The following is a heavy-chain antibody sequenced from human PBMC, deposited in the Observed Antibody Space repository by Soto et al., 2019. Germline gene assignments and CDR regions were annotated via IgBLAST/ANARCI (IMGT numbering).Heavy chain of an antibody. CDR1: GGSFSGYY. J-gene: IGHJ3*02. Sequence: SETLSLTCAVYGGSFSGYYWSWIRQPPGKGLEWIGEINHSGSTNYNPSLKSRVTISVDTSKNQFSLKLSSVTAADTAVYYCARKGYCSGGSCYSRFAFDIWGQGTMVTVSS. CDR2: INHSGST. CDR3: ARKGYCSGGSCYSRFAFDI. V-gene: IGHV4-34*01. D-gene: IGHD2-15*01.